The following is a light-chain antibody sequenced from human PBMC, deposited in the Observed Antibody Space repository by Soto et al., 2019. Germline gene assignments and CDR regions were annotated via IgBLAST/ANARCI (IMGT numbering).Light chain of an antibody. CDR3: QQYETSPRT. V-gene: IGKV3-20*01. CDR1: QSITRNY. J-gene: IGKJ1*01. Sequence: EIVLTQSPGTLSLSPGERATLSCRASQSITRNYLAWYQQKSGQAPRLLIYGASSRATGIPDRFSGSGSGTDFTLTISRLEPEDFAVYFCQQYETSPRTFGQGTKVEIK. CDR2: GAS.